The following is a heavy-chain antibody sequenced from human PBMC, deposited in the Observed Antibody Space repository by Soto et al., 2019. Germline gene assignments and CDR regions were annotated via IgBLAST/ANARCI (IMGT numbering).Heavy chain of an antibody. J-gene: IGHJ6*02. CDR1: GGSISSSNW. CDR2: IYYSGST. V-gene: IGHV4-4*02. Sequence: PSETLSLTCAVSGGSISSSNWWSWVRQPPGKGPEWIGEIYYSGSTYYNPSLKSRVTISVDASKNQFSLKLSSVTAADTAVYYCARQGWELPPYYYYGMDVWGQGTTVTVSS. CDR3: ARQGWELPPYYYYGMDV. D-gene: IGHD1-26*01.